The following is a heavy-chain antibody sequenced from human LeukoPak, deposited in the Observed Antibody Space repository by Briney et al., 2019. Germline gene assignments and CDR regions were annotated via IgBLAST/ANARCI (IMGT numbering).Heavy chain of an antibody. CDR1: GFSFSAYW. V-gene: IGHV3-74*01. Sequence: GGSLRLSCTASGFSFSAYWMHWVRQAPGKGLVWVSRIRGDGSMTNYADSVKGRFTISRDNAKNTLYLQMNSLRLEDTAVYYCARENLAAAADYWGQGTVVTVSS. CDR2: IRGDGSMT. CDR3: ARENLAAAADY. D-gene: IGHD6-25*01. J-gene: IGHJ4*02.